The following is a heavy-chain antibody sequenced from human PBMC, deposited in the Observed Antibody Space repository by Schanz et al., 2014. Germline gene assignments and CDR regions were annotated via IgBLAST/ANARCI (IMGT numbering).Heavy chain of an antibody. Sequence: QVQLVESGGGVVQPGRSLRLSCAGSGFSFSDYGMHWVRQAPGRGLEWVAVIWYDGNNKYYADSVKGRFTLSRDNSKNTMDLQMNSLRPEDTAVYYCGRDYSGGALDYWGQGTLVTVSS. V-gene: IGHV3-33*08. D-gene: IGHD6-19*01. CDR1: GFSFSDYG. CDR2: IWYDGNNK. CDR3: GRDYSGGALDY. J-gene: IGHJ4*02.